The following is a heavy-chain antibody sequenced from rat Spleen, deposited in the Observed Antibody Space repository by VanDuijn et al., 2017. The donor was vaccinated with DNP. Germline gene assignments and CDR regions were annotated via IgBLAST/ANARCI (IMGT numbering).Heavy chain of an antibody. D-gene: IGHD1-12*01. J-gene: IGHJ2*01. CDR3: ARQSAIYYYGYVPTFFDY. CDR1: GFIFKNYW. CDR2: ISSNGGNT. V-gene: IGHV5-31*01. Sequence: EVQLVESGGDLVQPGRSLKLSCVASGFIFKNYWMTWIRQVPGKGLEWLASISSNGGNTYYPDSVKGRFTISRDNAKDTLYLQMNRLRSEDTATYYCARQSAIYYYGYVPTFFDYWGQGVMVAVSS.